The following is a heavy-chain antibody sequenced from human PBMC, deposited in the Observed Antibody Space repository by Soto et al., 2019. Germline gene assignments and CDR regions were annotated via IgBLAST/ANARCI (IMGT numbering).Heavy chain of an antibody. V-gene: IGHV3-48*03. Sequence: GGSLRLSCAASGFTFSSYEMNWVRQAPGKGLEWVSYISSSGSTIYYADSVKGRFTISRDNAKNSLYLQMNSLRAEDTAVYYCATRSGTIFGVADAFDIWGQGTMVTVSS. J-gene: IGHJ3*02. CDR1: GFTFSSYE. D-gene: IGHD3-3*01. CDR3: ATRSGTIFGVADAFDI. CDR2: ISSSGSTI.